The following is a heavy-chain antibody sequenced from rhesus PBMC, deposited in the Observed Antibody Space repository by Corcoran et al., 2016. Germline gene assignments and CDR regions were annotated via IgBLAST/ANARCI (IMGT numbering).Heavy chain of an antibody. CDR2: INGNSGST. V-gene: IGHV4-80*01. Sequence: QVQLQESGPGLVKPSETLSLTCAVSGGSFSSYWWRWIRQPPGKGLEWIGEINGNSGSTNYNPSRKSRVTISKDASKNQFSLKLSSVTAADTAVYYCASRPQRVQLPDYWGQGVLVTVSS. D-gene: IGHD5-24*01. CDR1: GGSFSSYW. J-gene: IGHJ4*01. CDR3: ASRPQRVQLPDY.